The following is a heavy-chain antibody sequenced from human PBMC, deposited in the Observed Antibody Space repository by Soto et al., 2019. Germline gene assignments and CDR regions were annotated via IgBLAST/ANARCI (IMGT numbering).Heavy chain of an antibody. V-gene: IGHV1-69*13. CDR1: GYTYSRYG. CDR3: ARLRRPYGPGPYFDY. CDR2: IIPIFGTA. Sequence: GASVKVSCKASGYTYSRYGISWVRQAPGQGLEWMGGIIPIFGTANYAQKFQGRVTITADESTSTAYMELSSLRSEDTAVYYCARLRRPYGPGPYFDYWGQGTLVTVSS. D-gene: IGHD3-10*01. J-gene: IGHJ4*02.